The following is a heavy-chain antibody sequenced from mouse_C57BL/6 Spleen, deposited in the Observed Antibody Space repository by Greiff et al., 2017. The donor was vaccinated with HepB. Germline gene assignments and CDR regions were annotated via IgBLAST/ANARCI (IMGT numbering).Heavy chain of an antibody. CDR2: ISRGGDYI. V-gene: IGHV5-9-1*02. CDR3: TRGRIITTVVATDYFDY. CDR1: GFTFSSYA. J-gene: IGHJ2*01. D-gene: IGHD1-1*01. Sequence: EVQGVESGEGLVKPGGSLKLSCAASGFTFSSYAMSWVRQTPEKRLEWVAYISRGGDYIYYADTVKGRFTISRDNARNTLYLQMSSLKSEDTAMYYCTRGRIITTVVATDYFDYWGQGTTLTVSS.